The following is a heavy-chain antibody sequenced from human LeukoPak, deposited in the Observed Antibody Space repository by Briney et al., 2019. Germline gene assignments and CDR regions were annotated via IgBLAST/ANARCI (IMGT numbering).Heavy chain of an antibody. CDR2: ITASGTAM. Sequence: GGSLRLSCAASGFTFSSYSMNWVRQAPGKGLEWVSHITASGTAMFYADSVKGRFTISRDNAKNSLYLQMNSLRDEDTAVYYCAREVAAGSHRGFDYWGQGILVTVSS. CDR3: AREVAAGSHRGFDY. D-gene: IGHD6-19*01. CDR1: GFTFSSYS. V-gene: IGHV3-48*02. J-gene: IGHJ4*02.